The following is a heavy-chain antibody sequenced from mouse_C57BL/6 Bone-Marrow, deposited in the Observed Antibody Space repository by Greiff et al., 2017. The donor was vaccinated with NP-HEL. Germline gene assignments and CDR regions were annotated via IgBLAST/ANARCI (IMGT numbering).Heavy chain of an antibody. D-gene: IGHD1-1*02. CDR3: ARRTIRYFDV. CDR1: GFTFSSYG. V-gene: IGHV5-6*01. J-gene: IGHJ1*03. Sequence: EVQVVESGGDLVKPGGSLKLSCAASGFTFSSYGMSWVRQTPDKRLEWVATISSGGSYTYYPDSVKGRFTISRDNAKNTLYLQMSSLKSEDTAMYYCARRTIRYFDVWGTETTVTVSS. CDR2: ISSGGSYT.